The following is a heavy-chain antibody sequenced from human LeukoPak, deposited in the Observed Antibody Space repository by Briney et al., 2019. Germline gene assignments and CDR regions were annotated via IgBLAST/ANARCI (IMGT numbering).Heavy chain of an antibody. Sequence: ASVKVSCKASGGTFSSYAISWVRQAPGQGLEWMGGITPIFGTANYAQKLQGRVTMTTDTSTSTAYMELRSLRSDDTAVYYCARERGSYGSGTPPRYWGQGTLVTVSS. V-gene: IGHV1-69*05. CDR1: GGTFSSYA. D-gene: IGHD3-10*01. J-gene: IGHJ4*02. CDR2: ITPIFGTA. CDR3: ARERGSYGSGTPPRY.